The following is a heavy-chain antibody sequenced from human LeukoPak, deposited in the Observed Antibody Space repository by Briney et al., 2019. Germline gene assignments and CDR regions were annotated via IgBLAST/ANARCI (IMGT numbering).Heavy chain of an antibody. Sequence: GRSLRLSCAASGFTFSSYCMHWVRQAPGKVLEWVAVISYDGSKKYYADSVKGRFTISRDNSKNTLYLQMNSLRAEDTAVYYCAKGLFTGATADYWGQGTLVTVSS. V-gene: IGHV3-30*18. J-gene: IGHJ4*02. CDR2: ISYDGSKK. D-gene: IGHD1-7*01. CDR3: AKGLFTGATADY. CDR1: GFTFSSYC.